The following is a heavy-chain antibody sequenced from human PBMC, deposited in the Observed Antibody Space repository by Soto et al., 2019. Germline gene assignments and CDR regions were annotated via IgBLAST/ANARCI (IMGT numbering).Heavy chain of an antibody. Sequence: PGGSLRLSCAASGFTFSSYSMHWVRQAPGKGLEWVAVIWYDEIIKYYADSVKGRFTISRDNSKNTLYLQMNSLRVGDTAVFYCAREIAAGDFDFWGQGTLVTVSS. D-gene: IGHD6-13*01. CDR3: AREIAAGDFDF. J-gene: IGHJ4*02. V-gene: IGHV3-33*01. CDR2: IWYDEIIK. CDR1: GFTFSSYS.